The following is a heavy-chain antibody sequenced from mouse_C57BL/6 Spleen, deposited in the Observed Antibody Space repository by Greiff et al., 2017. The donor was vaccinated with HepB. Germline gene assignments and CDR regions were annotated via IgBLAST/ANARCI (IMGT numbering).Heavy chain of an antibody. V-gene: IGHV1-55*01. Sequence: VQLQQPGAELVKPGASVKMSCKASGYTFTSYWITWVKQRPGQGLEWIGDIYPGSGSTNYNEKFKSKATLIVDTSSSTAYMQLSSLTSEDSAVYYCARYYGSSYGAMDDWGQGTSVTVSS. CDR3: ARYYGSSYGAMDD. CDR2: IYPGSGST. CDR1: GYTFTSYW. J-gene: IGHJ4*01. D-gene: IGHD1-1*01.